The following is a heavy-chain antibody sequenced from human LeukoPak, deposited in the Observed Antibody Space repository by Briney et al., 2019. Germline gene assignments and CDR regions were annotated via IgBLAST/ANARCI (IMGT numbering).Heavy chain of an antibody. CDR3: ARDTRYSGYDYGDY. CDR2: INPSGGSI. Sequence: ASVKVSCKAWGYTFPSYYKHWVRQPRGQGLEGMVIINPSGGSISYAQKLQGRVTKTRDTSTSTVYMELSSLRPEDTAVYYCARDTRYSGYDYGDYWGQGTLVTVSS. J-gene: IGHJ4*02. V-gene: IGHV1-46*01. D-gene: IGHD5-12*01. CDR1: GYTFPSYY.